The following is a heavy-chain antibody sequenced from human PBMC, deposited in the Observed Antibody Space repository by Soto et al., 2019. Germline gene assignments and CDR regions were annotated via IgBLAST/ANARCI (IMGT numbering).Heavy chain of an antibody. CDR1: GGFISSFC. D-gene: IGHD2-8*01. V-gene: IGHV4-59*01. CDR2: IQNSGRT. Sequence: SETLSLTCSVSGGFISSFCWTWIRQSPGKGLEWIGHIQNSGRTNYNPSLKSRAIISVDTSKNEFSLQLNSVTAADSAVYYCVRTRPTLDGPGFDYRGRRTLVPVSS. J-gene: IGHJ4*02. CDR3: VRTRPTLDGPGFDY.